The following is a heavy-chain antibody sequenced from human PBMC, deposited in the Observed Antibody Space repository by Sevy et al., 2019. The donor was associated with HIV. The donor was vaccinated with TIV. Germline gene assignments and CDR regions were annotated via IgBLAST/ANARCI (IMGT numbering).Heavy chain of an antibody. CDR2: IKRDGSEK. D-gene: IGHD4-4*01. CDR3: ARDALDNHYNY. Sequence: GGSLRLSCVASGFSFSDYWMTWVRQAPGKGLEWVANIKRDGSEKYYADSVKGRFSISRDNSKNSLYLQMNSLRAEDTAIYYCARDALDNHYNYWGQGTLVTVSS. J-gene: IGHJ4*02. CDR1: GFSFSDYW. V-gene: IGHV3-7*01.